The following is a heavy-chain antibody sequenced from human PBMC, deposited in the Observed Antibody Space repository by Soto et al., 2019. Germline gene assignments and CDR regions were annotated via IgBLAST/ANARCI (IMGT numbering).Heavy chain of an antibody. CDR1: GGSISSGGYY. CDR3: ARSGYSYGPNPLLY. V-gene: IGHV4-31*03. D-gene: IGHD5-18*01. J-gene: IGHJ4*02. CDR2: IYYSGST. Sequence: QVQLQESGPGLVKPSQTLSLTCTVSGGSISSGGYYWSWIRQHPGKGLEWIGYIYYSGSTYYNPSPNSRVTISVDPSKTQFSLKLSSVTAAATAVYYCARSGYSYGPNPLLYWGQGTLVTVSS.